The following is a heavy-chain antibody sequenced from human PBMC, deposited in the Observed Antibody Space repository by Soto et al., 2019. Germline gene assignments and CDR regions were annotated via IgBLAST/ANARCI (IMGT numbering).Heavy chain of an antibody. CDR1: GFTFSSYG. V-gene: IGHV3-30*18. Sequence: PGGSLRLSCAASGFTFSSYGMHWVRQAPGKGLEWVAVISYDGSNKYYADSVKGRFTISRDNSKNTLYLQMNSLRAEDTAVYYCAKDRAVAGYYYYGMDVWGQGTTVTVSS. CDR2: ISYDGSNK. J-gene: IGHJ6*02. CDR3: AKDRAVAGYYYYGMDV. D-gene: IGHD6-19*01.